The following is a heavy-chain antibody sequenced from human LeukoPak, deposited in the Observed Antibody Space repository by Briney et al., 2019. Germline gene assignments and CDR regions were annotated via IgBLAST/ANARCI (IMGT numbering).Heavy chain of an antibody. V-gene: IGHV3-33*08. CDR2: IWYDGTNK. CDR1: GSIFRSYD. D-gene: IGHD5-24*01. Sequence: GGSLRLSCAASGSIFRSYDMTWVRQAPGKGLEWVAVIWYDGTNKYYADSVKGRFTISRDNSKNTLYLQMNSLSAEDTAVYYCARRDGYDFDYWGQGTLVTVSS. J-gene: IGHJ4*02. CDR3: ARRDGYDFDY.